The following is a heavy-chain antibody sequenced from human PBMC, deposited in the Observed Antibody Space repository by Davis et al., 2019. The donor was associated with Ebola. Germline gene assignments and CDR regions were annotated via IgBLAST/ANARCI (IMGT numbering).Heavy chain of an antibody. CDR2: IYHSGST. Sequence: SETLSLTCAVSGYSISSGYYWGWIRQPPGKGLEWIGSIYHSGSTYYNPSLKSRVTISVDRSKNQFSLKLSSVTAADTAVYYCARARYSYPFDYWGQGTLVTVSS. J-gene: IGHJ4*02. CDR1: GYSISSGYY. V-gene: IGHV4-38-2*01. D-gene: IGHD5-18*01. CDR3: ARARYSYPFDY.